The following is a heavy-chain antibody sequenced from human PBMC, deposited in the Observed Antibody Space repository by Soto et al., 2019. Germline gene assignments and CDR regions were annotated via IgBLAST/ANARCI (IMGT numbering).Heavy chain of an antibody. CDR1: GGFLSESY. Sequence: LSLTCAVYGGFLSESYWTWIRQPPGKGLEWIGEINHVGGTNYNPSLKSRVTMSVDTSQNQFSLRLISVTAADTAMYFCVRIRYQLPSSVLWLDPWGQGTPVTAPQ. D-gene: IGHD3-16*01. CDR2: INHVGGT. J-gene: IGHJ5*02. V-gene: IGHV4-34*01. CDR3: VRIRYQLPSSVLWLDP.